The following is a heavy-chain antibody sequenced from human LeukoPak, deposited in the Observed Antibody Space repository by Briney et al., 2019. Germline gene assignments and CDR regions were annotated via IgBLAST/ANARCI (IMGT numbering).Heavy chain of an antibody. CDR1: GYTFTNYG. D-gene: IGHD6-19*01. CDR2: ISAYNGNT. J-gene: IGHJ4*02. Sequence: ASVKVSCKASGYTFTNYGISWVRQAPGQGLEWMGWISAYNGNTNYAQKFQGRVTMTTDISTSTAYMELSSLRSEDTAVYYCARDGSGPPPFDYWGQGTLVTVSS. V-gene: IGHV1-18*01. CDR3: ARDGSGPPPFDY.